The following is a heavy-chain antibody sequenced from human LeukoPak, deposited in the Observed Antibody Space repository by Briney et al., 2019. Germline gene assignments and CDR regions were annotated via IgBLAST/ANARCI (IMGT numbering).Heavy chain of an antibody. D-gene: IGHD2-2*02. CDR1: GYSFTSYW. Sequence: GESLKISCKGSGYSFTSYWIGWVRQMPGKGLEWMGIIHPGDSDTRYSPSFQGQVTISADKSISTAYLQWSSLKASDTAMYYCARQRQDIVVVPAAIEAFYYYMDVWAKGPRSPSP. CDR2: IHPGDSDT. CDR3: ARQRQDIVVVPAAIEAFYYYMDV. V-gene: IGHV5-51*01. J-gene: IGHJ6*03.